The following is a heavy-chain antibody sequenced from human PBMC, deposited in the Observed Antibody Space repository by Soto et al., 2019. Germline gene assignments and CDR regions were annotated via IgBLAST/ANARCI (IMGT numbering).Heavy chain of an antibody. CDR3: ARMRGYCSGGSCYGIHFDY. CDR1: GGSISSYY. V-gene: IGHV4-59*01. J-gene: IGHJ4*01. CDR2: IYYSGST. D-gene: IGHD2-15*01. Sequence: SETRSLTCTVSGGSISSYYWSWIRQPPGKGLEWIGYIYYSGSTNYNPSLKSRVTISVDTSKNQFSLKLSSVTAADTAVYYCARMRGYCSGGSCYGIHFDYWGHGTLVTVSS.